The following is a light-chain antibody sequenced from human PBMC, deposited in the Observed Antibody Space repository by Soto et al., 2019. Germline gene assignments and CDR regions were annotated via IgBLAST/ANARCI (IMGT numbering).Light chain of an antibody. J-gene: IGKJ5*01. CDR3: QQYNNWPAIT. V-gene: IGKV3D-15*01. CDR1: QSVSRN. CDR2: GAS. Sequence: EIVMTHSTATLSVSPGERATLSCSASQSVSRNLAWYQQKPGQAPRLLIYGASTRATGIPARFSGSGSGTEFTLTISSLQSEDFAVYYCQQYNNWPAITFGQGTRLEIK.